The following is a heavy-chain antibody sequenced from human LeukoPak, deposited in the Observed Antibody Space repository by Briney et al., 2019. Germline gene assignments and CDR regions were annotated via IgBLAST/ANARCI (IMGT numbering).Heavy chain of an antibody. CDR2: ISVSGDNT. CDR3: AKGGWLDY. D-gene: IGHD6-19*01. V-gene: IGHV3-23*01. Sequence: GGSLRLSCAASGFPFTTYVMSWVRQAPGKGLEWVSAISVSGDNTYYAGSVKGRFAISRDNSEYTLYLRMNSLRAEDTALYYCAKGGWLDYLGQGTLVTVPS. CDR1: GFPFTTYV. J-gene: IGHJ4*02.